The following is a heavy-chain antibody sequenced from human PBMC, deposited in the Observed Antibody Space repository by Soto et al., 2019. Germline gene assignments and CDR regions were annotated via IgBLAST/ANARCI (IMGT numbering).Heavy chain of an antibody. V-gene: IGHV1-69*13. J-gene: IGHJ3*02. CDR1: GGTFSSYA. D-gene: IGHD6-19*01. CDR2: IIPIFGTA. CDR3: ARGNSGGWYYAFVI. Sequence: ASVKVSCKASGGTFSSYAISWVRQAPGQGLEWMGGIIPIFGTANYAQKFQGRVTITADESTSTAYMELSSLRSEDTAVYYCARGNSGGWYYAFVIWGQGTMVTVSS.